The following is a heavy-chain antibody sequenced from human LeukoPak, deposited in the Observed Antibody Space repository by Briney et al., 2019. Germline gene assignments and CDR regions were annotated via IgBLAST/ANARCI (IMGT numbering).Heavy chain of an antibody. J-gene: IGHJ4*02. Sequence: PSETLSLTCAVYGGSFSGYYWSWIRQPPGKGLEWIGEINHSGSTNYNPSLKSRVTMSVDTSKIQFSLKMNSVTAADTAVYYCARYSSALGDFDYWGQGILVTVSS. D-gene: IGHD6-25*01. CDR3: ARYSSALGDFDY. V-gene: IGHV4-34*10. CDR2: INHSGST. CDR1: GGSFSGYY.